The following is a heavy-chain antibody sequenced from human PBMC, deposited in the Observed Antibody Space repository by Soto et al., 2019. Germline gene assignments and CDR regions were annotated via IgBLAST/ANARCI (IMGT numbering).Heavy chain of an antibody. CDR1: RFTFSSYG. D-gene: IGHD2-15*01. CDR3: GRDLSSGGTNACDV. V-gene: IGHV3-33*01. J-gene: IGHJ3*01. CDR2: IWYDVSNK. Sequence: QVQLVESGGGVVQPGRSLRLSCAASRFTFSSYGMHWVRQAPGKGLEWVAVIWYDVSNKYSADSVKGRFTISRDNSKNTLYLQMNSLRVEDMAVYYCGRDLSSGGTNACDVWGQGTVVTVSS.